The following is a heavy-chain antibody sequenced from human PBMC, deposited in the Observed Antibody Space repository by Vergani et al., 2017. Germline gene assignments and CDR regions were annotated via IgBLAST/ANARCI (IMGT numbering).Heavy chain of an antibody. V-gene: IGHV3-48*01. CDR2: ISSSSSTI. D-gene: IGHD1-7*01. CDR3: ARAPDWNLGDY. J-gene: IGHJ4*02. Sequence: EVQVVESGGGLVQPGGSLRLSCAASGFTFSSYSMNWVRQAPGKGLEWVSYISSSSSTIYYADSVKGRFTISRDNAKNSLYLQMNSLRAEDTAVYYCARAPDWNLGDYWGQGTLVTVSS. CDR1: GFTFSSYS.